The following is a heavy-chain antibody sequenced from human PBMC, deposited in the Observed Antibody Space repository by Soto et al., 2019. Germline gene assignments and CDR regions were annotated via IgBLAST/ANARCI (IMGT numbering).Heavy chain of an antibody. Sequence: VQLVESGGGVVQPGRSLRLSCAASGFTFSSYAMHWVRQAPGKGLEWVAVISYDGSNKYYADSVKGRFTISRDNSKNTLYLQMNSLRAEDTAVYYCARSTVTTFGFGEYWGQGTLVTVSS. CDR3: ARSTVTTFGFGEY. J-gene: IGHJ4*02. D-gene: IGHD4-17*01. CDR1: GFTFSSYA. V-gene: IGHV3-30-3*01. CDR2: ISYDGSNK.